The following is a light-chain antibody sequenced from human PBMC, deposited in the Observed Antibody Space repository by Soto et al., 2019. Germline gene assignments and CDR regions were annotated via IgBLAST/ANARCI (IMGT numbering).Light chain of an antibody. CDR3: QQYNNWAPYT. V-gene: IGKV3-15*01. Sequence: RTQSPATLSLSPGDRSPLPCRASQSVSKKLAWYQQKPGQAPRLLIYGASTGATGLPDRFSARRSGTEFTLTISILQSEEFAVYYCQQYNNWAPYTFGGGTGLEIK. J-gene: IGKJ2*01. CDR2: GAS. CDR1: QSVSKK.